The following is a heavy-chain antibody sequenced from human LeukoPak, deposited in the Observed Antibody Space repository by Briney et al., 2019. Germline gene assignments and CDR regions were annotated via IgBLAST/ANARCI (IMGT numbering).Heavy chain of an antibody. V-gene: IGHV4-30-2*01. CDR2: IYHSGST. J-gene: IGHJ6*03. D-gene: IGHD6-6*01. Sequence: SETLSLTCTVSGGSISSGGYYWSWIRQPPGKGLEWIGYIYHSGSTYYNPSLKSRVTISVDRSKNQFSLKLSSVTAADTAVYYCARVSRSIAARGVRYYYYMDVWGKGTTVTVSS. CDR1: GGSISSGGYY. CDR3: ARVSRSIAARGVRYYYYMDV.